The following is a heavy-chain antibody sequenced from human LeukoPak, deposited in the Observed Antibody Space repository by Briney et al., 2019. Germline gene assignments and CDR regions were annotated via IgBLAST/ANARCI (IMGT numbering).Heavy chain of an antibody. CDR1: GFTFSSYG. D-gene: IGHD3-16*01. Sequence: GGSLRLSCAASGFTFSSYGMHWVRQAPGKGLEWVAVISYDGSNKYYADSVKGRFTISRDNSKNTLYLQMNSLRAEDTAVYYCAKDGGGVVDYWGRGTLVTVSS. J-gene: IGHJ4*02. V-gene: IGHV3-30*18. CDR3: AKDGGGVVDY. CDR2: ISYDGSNK.